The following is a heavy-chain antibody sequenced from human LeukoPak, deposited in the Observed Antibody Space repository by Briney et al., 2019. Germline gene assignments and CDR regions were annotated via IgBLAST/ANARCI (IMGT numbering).Heavy chain of an antibody. CDR2: IYYSGST. D-gene: IGHD6-13*01. CDR1: GGSISSSSYY. CDR3: ARDRRRYSSSLKVGFDP. V-gene: IGHV4-39*07. Sequence: PSETLSLTCTVSGGSISSSSYYWGWIRQPPGKGLEWIGSIYYSGSTYYNPSLKSRVTISVDTSKNQFSLKLSSVTAADTAVYYCARDRRRYSSSLKVGFDPWGQGTLVTVSS. J-gene: IGHJ5*02.